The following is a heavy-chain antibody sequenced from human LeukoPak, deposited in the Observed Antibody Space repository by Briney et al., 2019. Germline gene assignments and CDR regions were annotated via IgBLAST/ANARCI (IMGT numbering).Heavy chain of an antibody. CDR1: GGSFNGYS. D-gene: IGHD6-19*01. Sequence: SETLSLTCAVSGGSFNGYSYTWIRQPPGKGLEWVGEIIHSGGTSYNPAHRRQLTISVDTYRKQFSLKLTSVTAADTVLYFCARGPLAFRRVAGIFSWGRGTQVTVPS. CDR2: IIHSGGT. V-gene: IGHV4-34*01. CDR3: ARGPLAFRRVAGIFS. J-gene: IGHJ5*02.